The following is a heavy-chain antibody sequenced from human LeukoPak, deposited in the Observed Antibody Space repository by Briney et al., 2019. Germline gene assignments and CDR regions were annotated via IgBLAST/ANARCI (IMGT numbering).Heavy chain of an antibody. CDR1: GFTFSSYG. Sequence: GGTPRLSCAASGFTFSSYGMSWVRQAPGKGLEWVSAISGSGGSTYYADSVKGRFTISRDNSKNTLYLQMNSLRAEDTAVYYCARGYSSSWYWGFDPWGQGTLVTVSS. CDR2: ISGSGGST. D-gene: IGHD6-13*01. CDR3: ARGYSSSWYWGFDP. J-gene: IGHJ5*02. V-gene: IGHV3-23*01.